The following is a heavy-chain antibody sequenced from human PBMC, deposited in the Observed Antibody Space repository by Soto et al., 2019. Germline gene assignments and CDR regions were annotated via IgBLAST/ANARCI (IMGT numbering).Heavy chain of an antibody. V-gene: IGHV4-59*01. CDR2: IYYSGST. D-gene: IGHD6-13*01. J-gene: IGHJ4*02. Sequence: QVQLQESGPGLVKPSETLSLTCTVSGGSISSYYWSWIRQPPGKGLEWIGYIYYSGSTNYNPSLKSRVTISVDTSKHQFSLKLSSVTAADTAVYYCARDLSSSLGDPSYFDYWGQGTLVTVSS. CDR1: GGSISSYY. CDR3: ARDLSSSLGDPSYFDY.